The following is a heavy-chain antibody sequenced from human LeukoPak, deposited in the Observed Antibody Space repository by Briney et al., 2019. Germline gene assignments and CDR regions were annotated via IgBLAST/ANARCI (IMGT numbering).Heavy chain of an antibody. V-gene: IGHV4-39*01. D-gene: IGHD1-26*01. J-gene: IGHJ4*02. CDR1: GGSISSSSYY. CDR2: IYYSGST. Sequence: SETLSLTCTVSGGSISSSSYYWGWLRQPPGRGLEWVGSIYYSGSTYYNPSLKSRVTISVDTSKNQFSLKLSSVTAADTAVYYCASLARAGVGATDFDYWGQGTLVTVSS. CDR3: ASLARAGVGATDFDY.